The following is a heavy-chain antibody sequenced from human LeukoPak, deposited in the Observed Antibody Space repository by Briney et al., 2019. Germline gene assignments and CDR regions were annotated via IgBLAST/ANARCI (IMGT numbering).Heavy chain of an antibody. CDR1: GGSFSGYY. V-gene: IGHV4-34*01. D-gene: IGHD6-19*01. CDR2: INHSGST. Sequence: SETLSLTCAVYGGSFSGYYWSWIRQPPGKGLEWIGEINHSGSTNYNPSLKSRVTISVDTSKNQFSLKLSSVTAADTAVYYCARDRGPWYSSGWDPFDYWGQGTLVTVSS. J-gene: IGHJ4*02. CDR3: ARDRGPWYSSGWDPFDY.